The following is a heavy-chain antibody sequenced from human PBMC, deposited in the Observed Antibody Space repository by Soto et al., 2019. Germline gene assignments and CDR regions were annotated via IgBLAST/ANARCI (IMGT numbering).Heavy chain of an antibody. D-gene: IGHD3-16*01. CDR2: MNPGSGDT. CDR3: ARMETFGSLNWLDP. CDR1: GYSFTNND. Sequence: ASVKVSCKASGYSFTNNDVSWVRQATGQGLEWMGWMNPGSGDTGYAQKFQGRVTMTRDISIATAYMELSSLRSDDTAIYYCARMETFGSLNWLDPWGQGTLVTVYS. J-gene: IGHJ5*02. V-gene: IGHV1-8*01.